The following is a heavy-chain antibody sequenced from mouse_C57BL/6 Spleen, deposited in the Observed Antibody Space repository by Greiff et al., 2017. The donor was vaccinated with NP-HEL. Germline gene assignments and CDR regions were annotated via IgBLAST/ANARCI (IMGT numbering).Heavy chain of an antibody. V-gene: IGHV1-82*01. CDR1: GYAFSSSW. Sequence: VQLQQSGPELVKPGASVKISCKASGYAFSSSWMNWVKQRPGKGLEWIGRIYPGDGDTNYNGKFKGKATLTADKSSSTAYMQLSSLTSEDAAVYFCARDDGDYLAWFAYWGQGTLVTVSA. J-gene: IGHJ3*01. CDR2: IYPGDGDT. D-gene: IGHD2-3*01. CDR3: ARDDGDYLAWFAY.